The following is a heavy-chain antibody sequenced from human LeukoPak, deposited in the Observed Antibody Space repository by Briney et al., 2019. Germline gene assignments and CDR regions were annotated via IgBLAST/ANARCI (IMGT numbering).Heavy chain of an antibody. V-gene: IGHV4-59*08. CDR3: ARVGDCGDDCYSHDY. J-gene: IGHJ4*02. Sequence: PSETPSLTCTVSGGSINGFHWGWVRQPPGKGLEYLGFISHTGNTNYSPSLKSRVTISIDTSKNHFSLELRSVTAADTAVYFCARVGDCGDDCYSHDYWGQGTLVSVSS. CDR1: GGSINGFH. CDR2: ISHTGNT. D-gene: IGHD2-21*02.